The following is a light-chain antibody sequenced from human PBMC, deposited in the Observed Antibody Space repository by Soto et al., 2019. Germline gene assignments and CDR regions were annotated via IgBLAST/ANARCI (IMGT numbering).Light chain of an antibody. CDR1: QSLLYSNGVTY. J-gene: IGKJ2*01. CDR2: EVS. V-gene: IGKV2-30*01. CDR3: MQATHCPYT. Sequence: DVVMTQSPLSLPVTLGQPASISCRSSQSLLYSNGVTYSNWVQQRPGQSPRRLSYEVSKRGYGVPDRFSGSGSGTYFTLKISRVEAEDVGVYYCMQATHCPYTFGQGTKLVIK.